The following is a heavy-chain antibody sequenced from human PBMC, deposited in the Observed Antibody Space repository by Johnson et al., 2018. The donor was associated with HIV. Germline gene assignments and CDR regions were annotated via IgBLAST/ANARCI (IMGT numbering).Heavy chain of an antibody. CDR1: GFTFSSYA. D-gene: IGHD2/OR15-2a*01. J-gene: IGHJ3*02. Sequence: QVQLVESGGGVVQPGRSLRLSCAASGFTFSSYAMHWVHQAPGKGLEWVAVISYDGSNKYYADSVKGRFTISRDNSKNPLFLQMDSLRPEDTAVYYCAKDLPFYGHGHGAFDIWGQGTVVTVSS. CDR3: AKDLPFYGHGHGAFDI. V-gene: IGHV3-30*04. CDR2: ISYDGSNK.